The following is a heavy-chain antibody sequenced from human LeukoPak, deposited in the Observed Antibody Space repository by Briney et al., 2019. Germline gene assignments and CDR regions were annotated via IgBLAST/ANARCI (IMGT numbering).Heavy chain of an antibody. Sequence: SVKVSCKASGGTFSSYAISWVRQAPGQGLKWMAGIIPIFGTANYAQKFQGRVTITADESTSTAYMELSSLRSEDTAVYYCARASRRDGYNFGADYWGQGTLVTVSS. D-gene: IGHD5-24*01. V-gene: IGHV1-69*01. CDR2: IIPIFGTA. J-gene: IGHJ4*02. CDR3: ARASRRDGYNFGADY. CDR1: GGTFSSYA.